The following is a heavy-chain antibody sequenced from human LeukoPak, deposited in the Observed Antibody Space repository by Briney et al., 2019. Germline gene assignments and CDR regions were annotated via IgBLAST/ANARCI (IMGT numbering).Heavy chain of an antibody. CDR3: ARTPHYDFWTTPYYYYGMDV. Sequence: ASVKVSCKASGYTFTSYYMHWVRQAAGQGLEWTGIINPSGGSTSYAQKFQGRVTMTRDTSTSTVYMELSSLRSEDTAVYYCARTPHYDFWTTPYYYYGMDVWGQGTTVTVSS. CDR2: INPSGGST. D-gene: IGHD3-3*01. CDR1: GYTFTSYY. J-gene: IGHJ6*02. V-gene: IGHV1-46*01.